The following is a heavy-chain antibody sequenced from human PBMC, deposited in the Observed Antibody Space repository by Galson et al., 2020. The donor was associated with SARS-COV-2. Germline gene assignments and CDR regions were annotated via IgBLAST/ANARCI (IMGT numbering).Heavy chain of an antibody. J-gene: IGHJ6*02. Sequence: ETSETLSLTCNVSDVPMSSYYWNWIRQPPGKGLDWIGYVSYSESTNYNPSLKSRVTISVDLSKNQFSLKLSSVTAADTAMYYCARDPAPLYGDNFYYSMDVWGHGTTVTVSS. CDR3: ARDPAPLYGDNFYYSMDV. D-gene: IGHD4-17*01. V-gene: IGHV4-59*01. CDR2: VSYSEST. CDR1: DVPMSSYY.